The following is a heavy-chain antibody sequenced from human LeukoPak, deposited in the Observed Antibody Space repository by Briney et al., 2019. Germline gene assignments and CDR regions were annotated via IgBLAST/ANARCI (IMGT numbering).Heavy chain of an antibody. CDR3: AKVPVDTIFRSDY. V-gene: IGHV3-23*01. Sequence: PGGSLRLSCAASGLTVSDNYMTWVRQAPGKGLEWVSGISATSGSTFYADSVEGRFTIFRDNSKNTLELQMNSLRAEDTAMYYCAKVPVDTIFRSDYWGQGTLVTVSS. CDR1: GLTVSDNY. CDR2: ISATSGST. D-gene: IGHD3-3*01. J-gene: IGHJ4*02.